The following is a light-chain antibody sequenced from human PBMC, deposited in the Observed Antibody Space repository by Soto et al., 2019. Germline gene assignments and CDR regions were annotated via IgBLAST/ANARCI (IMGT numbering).Light chain of an antibody. J-gene: IGKJ2*01. CDR1: RSFASSY. CDR3: QQYGASPPYT. Sequence: EVVLTQSPGTLSLSPGERATLSCRASRSFASSYLGWYQQKPGQAPRLLIYAASSRATGIPDRFSGSGSGTDFPLTISSLEPEDSAVYYCQQYGASPPYTFGPGTKLEIK. CDR2: AAS. V-gene: IGKV3-20*01.